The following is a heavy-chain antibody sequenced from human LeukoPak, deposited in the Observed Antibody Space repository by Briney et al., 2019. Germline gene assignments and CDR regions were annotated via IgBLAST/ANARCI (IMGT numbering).Heavy chain of an antibody. V-gene: IGHV3-11*04. CDR1: GFTFSDYY. CDR3: ANSDHSFGYNYYGMDV. J-gene: IGHJ6*02. Sequence: PGGSLRLSCAASGFTFSDYYLNWIRQVPGKGLEWVSYISSSGSTIYYADSVKGRYTISRDNSKNTLYLQMNSLRAEDTAVYYCANSDHSFGYNYYGMDVWGQGTTVTVSS. CDR2: ISSSGSTI. D-gene: IGHD3-3*01.